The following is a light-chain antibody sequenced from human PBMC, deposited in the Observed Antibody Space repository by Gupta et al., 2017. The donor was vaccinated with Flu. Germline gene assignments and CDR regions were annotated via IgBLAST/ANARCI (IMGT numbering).Light chain of an antibody. CDR2: AAS. V-gene: IGKV1-9*01. CDR3: KQVKRDPLA. CDR1: PGISTS. Sequence: DIQLTQSPSFLSASVGDRVTITCRASPGISTSLAWYQQKPGKAPKLRILAASTLQSGVPSRLSGSGSGTDCTSKSSSMKTEDCATSEGKQVKRDPLAFGGGTEVEIK. J-gene: IGKJ4*01.